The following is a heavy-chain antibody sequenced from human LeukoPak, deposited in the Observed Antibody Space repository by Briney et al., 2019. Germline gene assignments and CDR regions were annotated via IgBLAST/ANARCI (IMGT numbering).Heavy chain of an antibody. CDR2: MLYRGST. J-gene: IGHJ4*02. CDR3: ARQGGWGGALSFFDS. Sequence: SETLSLTCTVSGVSISTTSYYWGWSRQTPGKGLEWIGSMLYRGSTYYSPSLRSRVIISVDASKNQFFLTLSAVTAADTAVYYCARQGGWGGALSFFDSWGQGTLVTVSS. D-gene: IGHD3-16*01. V-gene: IGHV4-39*01. CDR1: GVSISTTSYY.